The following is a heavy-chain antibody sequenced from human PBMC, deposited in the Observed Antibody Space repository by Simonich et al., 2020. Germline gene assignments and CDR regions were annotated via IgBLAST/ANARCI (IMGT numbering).Heavy chain of an antibody. D-gene: IGHD4-4*01. CDR1: GFTFSSYW. V-gene: IGHV3-74*01. J-gene: IGHJ3*02. CDR2: INSDGSST. Sequence: EVQLVESGGGLVQPGGSLRLSCAASGFTFSSYWMHWVRQAPGKGRVWGSRINSDGSSTGYEDTGKGRVTISRDNAKNTLYLQMNSLRAEDTAVYYCARDYSNYDAFDIWGQGTMVTVSS. CDR3: ARDYSNYDAFDI.